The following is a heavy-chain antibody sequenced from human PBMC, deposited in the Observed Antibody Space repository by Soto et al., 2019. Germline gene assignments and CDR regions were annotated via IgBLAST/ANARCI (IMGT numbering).Heavy chain of an antibody. CDR3: ARSNYYDSSGPRFYYYYGMDV. CDR2: MNPNSGNT. V-gene: IGHV1-8*01. J-gene: IGHJ6*02. CDR1: GYTFTSYD. Sequence: ASVKVSCKASGYTFTSYDINWVRQATGQGLERMGWMNPNSGNTGYAQKFQGRVTMTRNTSISTAYMELSSLRSEDTAVYYCARSNYYDSSGPRFYYYYGMDVWGQGTTVTVSS. D-gene: IGHD3-22*01.